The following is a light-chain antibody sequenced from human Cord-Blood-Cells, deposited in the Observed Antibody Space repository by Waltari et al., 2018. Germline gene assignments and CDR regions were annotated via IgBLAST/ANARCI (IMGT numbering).Light chain of an antibody. Sequence: EIVLTQSPGTLSLSPGGRATLSCRASQSVSSSYLAWYQQKPGQAPRLLIYGASSRATGIPDRFSGSASGTDFTLTISRLEREDFAVYYCQQYGSSPLTFGGGTKVEIK. CDR2: GAS. CDR3: QQYGSSPLT. V-gene: IGKV3-20*01. J-gene: IGKJ4*01. CDR1: QSVSSSY.